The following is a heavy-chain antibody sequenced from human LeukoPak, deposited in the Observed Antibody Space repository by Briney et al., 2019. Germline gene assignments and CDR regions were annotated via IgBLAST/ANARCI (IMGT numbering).Heavy chain of an antibody. J-gene: IGHJ4*02. V-gene: IGHV4-39*01. CDR1: GGSISSSSYY. Sequence: PSETLSLTCTVSGGSISSSSYYWGWIRQPPGKGLEWIGSIYYSGSTYYNPSLKSRVTISVDTSKNQFSLKLSSVTAADTAVYYCARRPRAAAGTGLFDYWGQGTLVTVSS. CDR3: ARRPRAAAGTGLFDY. D-gene: IGHD6-13*01. CDR2: IYYSGST.